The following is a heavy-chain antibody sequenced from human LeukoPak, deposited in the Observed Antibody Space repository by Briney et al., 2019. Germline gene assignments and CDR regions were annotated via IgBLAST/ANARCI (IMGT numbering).Heavy chain of an antibody. V-gene: IGHV4-39*07. CDR1: GGSMRINNYY. D-gene: IGHD3-10*01. CDR2: IYYSGTT. Sequence: SETLSLTCTVSGGSMRINNYYWAWIRQPPGKGLEWIGSIYYSGTTYYNPSLNNRVTISVDTSNNQFSLRLSSVTAADTAVYYCVRDLTYGSGSYWFDPWGRGTLVTVSS. CDR3: VRDLTYGSGSYWFDP. J-gene: IGHJ5*02.